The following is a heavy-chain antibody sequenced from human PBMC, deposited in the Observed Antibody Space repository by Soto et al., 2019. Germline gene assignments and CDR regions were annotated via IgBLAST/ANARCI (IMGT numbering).Heavy chain of an antibody. V-gene: IGHV4-39*01. CDR1: GGSISSSSYY. CDR2: IYYSGST. Sequence: SETLSLTCTVSGGSISSSSYYWGWIRQPPEKGLEWIGSIYYSGSTYYNPSLKSRVTISVDTSKNQFSLKLSSVTAADTAVYYCARHLWGLLTGYYNGPWFDPWGQGTLVTVSS. CDR3: ARHLWGLLTGYYNGPWFDP. J-gene: IGHJ5*02. D-gene: IGHD3-9*01.